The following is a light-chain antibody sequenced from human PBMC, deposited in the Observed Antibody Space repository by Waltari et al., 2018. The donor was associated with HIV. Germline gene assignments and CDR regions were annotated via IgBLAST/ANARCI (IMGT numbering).Light chain of an antibody. CDR1: TSDVGGYKS. Sequence: QSALTQPASVSGSPGQSITISCTGTTSDVGGYKSVSWYQQHPDKAPKLMIYEVNNRPSGVSSRFSGSKSGNTASLTISGLQAADEADYYCSSYTDSRPLYVFGTGTKVTVL. J-gene: IGLJ1*01. CDR3: SSYTDSRPLYV. CDR2: EVN. V-gene: IGLV2-14*01.